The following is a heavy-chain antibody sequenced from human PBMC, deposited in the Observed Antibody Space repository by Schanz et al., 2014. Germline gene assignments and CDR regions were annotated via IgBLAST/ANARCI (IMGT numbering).Heavy chain of an antibody. Sequence: VQLVESGGGLVQPGGSLRLSCSASGFTFSSYSMYWVRQAPGKGLEWVAQISHDGHRDFYADSVKGRFTISRDNSKNTLFLQMSSLRAEDTAVYFCAKDPYDVLTGYQYYFDYWGPGRLVTVSS. J-gene: IGHJ4*02. CDR1: GFTFSSYS. CDR2: ISHDGHRD. V-gene: IGHV3-30-3*01. CDR3: AKDPYDVLTGYQYYFDY. D-gene: IGHD3-9*01.